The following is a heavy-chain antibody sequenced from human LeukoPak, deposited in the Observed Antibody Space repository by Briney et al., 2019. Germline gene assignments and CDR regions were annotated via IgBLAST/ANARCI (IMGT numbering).Heavy chain of an antibody. CDR3: ARDGGTSTPFDY. V-gene: IGHV3-74*01. CDR1: GFTFSSYW. J-gene: IGHJ4*02. D-gene: IGHD2-15*01. CDR2: ITTDESST. Sequence: GGSLRLSCAASGFTFSSYWLHWVRQAPGKGLVWVSRITTDESSTNYAASVNGRFTISRDNAKSTVYLQMNSLTPEDTAVYYCARDGGTSTPFDYWGQGTLVTVSS.